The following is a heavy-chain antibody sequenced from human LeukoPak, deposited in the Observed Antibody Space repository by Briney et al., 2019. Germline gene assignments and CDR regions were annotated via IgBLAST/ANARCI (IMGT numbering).Heavy chain of an antibody. CDR2: IYYSGST. Sequence: PSETLSLTCTVSGGSISSSSYYWGWIRQPPGKGLEWIGSIYYSGSTYYNPSLKSRVTISVETSKNQFSLKLSSVTAADTAVYYCARTHSYGLYYFDYWGQGTLVTVSS. CDR1: GGSISSSSYY. J-gene: IGHJ4*02. D-gene: IGHD5-18*01. CDR3: ARTHSYGLYYFDY. V-gene: IGHV4-39*01.